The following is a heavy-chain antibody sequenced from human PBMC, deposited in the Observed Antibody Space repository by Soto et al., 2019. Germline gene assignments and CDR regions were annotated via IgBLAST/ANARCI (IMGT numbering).Heavy chain of an antibody. CDR3: ARGLRSYYDSSGYYLY. J-gene: IGHJ4*02. D-gene: IGHD3-22*01. CDR1: GFTFSSYG. V-gene: IGHV3-33*01. CDR2: IWYDGSNK. Sequence: PGGSLRLSCAASGFTFSSYGMHWVRQAPGKGLEWVAVIWYDGSNKYYADSVKGRFTISRDNSKNTLYPQMNSLRAEDTAVYYCARGLRSYYDSSGYYLYWGQGTLVTVSS.